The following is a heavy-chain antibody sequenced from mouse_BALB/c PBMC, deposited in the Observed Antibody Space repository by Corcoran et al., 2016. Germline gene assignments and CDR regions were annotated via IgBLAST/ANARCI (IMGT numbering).Heavy chain of an antibody. CDR3: ARGKDYSWYYDV. D-gene: IGHD2-12*01. J-gene: IGHJ1*01. CDR1: GYSITSGYY. CDR2: ISYDGSN. V-gene: IGHV3-6*02. Sequence: DVQLKESGPGLVKPSQSLSLTCSVTGYSITSGYYWNGIRQFPGNKLEWMGYISYDGSNNYNPSLKNRISITRDTSKNQFFLKLNSVTTEDTATYYCARGKDYSWYYDVWGAGTTVTVSS.